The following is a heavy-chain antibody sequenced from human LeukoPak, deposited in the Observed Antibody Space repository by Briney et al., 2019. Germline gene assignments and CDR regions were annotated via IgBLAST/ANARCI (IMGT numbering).Heavy chain of an antibody. CDR3: AGPGIAVAGSEEI. D-gene: IGHD6-19*01. CDR2: IYYSGST. V-gene: IGHV4-39*01. CDR1: GGSISSSSYC. Sequence: KPSETLSLTCTVSGGSISSSSYCWSWIRQPPGKGLEWIGSIYYSGSTYYNPPLKSRVTISVDTSKNQFSLKLSSVTAADTAVYYCAGPGIAVAGSEEIWGQGTLVTVSS. J-gene: IGHJ4*02.